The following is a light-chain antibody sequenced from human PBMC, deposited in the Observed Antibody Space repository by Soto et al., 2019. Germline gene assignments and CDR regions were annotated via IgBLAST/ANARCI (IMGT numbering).Light chain of an antibody. CDR3: QQYGSSPGT. V-gene: IGKV3-20*01. Sequence: EIVFTQSPGTLSLSPGERGTLSCRASQNLGTMYLAWFQQKSGQAPRLVIYSASRRETGIPDRFSGSGSGTEFTLTINRVEPEDFAVYYCQQYGSSPGTFGQGTKVDIK. CDR1: QNLGTMY. CDR2: SAS. J-gene: IGKJ1*01.